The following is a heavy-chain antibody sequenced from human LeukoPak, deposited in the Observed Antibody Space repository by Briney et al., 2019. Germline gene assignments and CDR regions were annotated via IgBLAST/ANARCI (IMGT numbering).Heavy chain of an antibody. CDR3: ARHRGGWDAFDI. J-gene: IGHJ3*02. CDR1: GGSIFIGSYY. CDR2: VDYSGST. V-gene: IGHV4-39*01. Sequence: PSETLSLTCTVSGGSIFIGSYYWGWIRQPPGKGLEWIGSVDYSGSTYYSPSLKSRVTVSVDTTKNQFSLKLSSVTAADTAVYYCARHRGGWDAFDIWGQGTVVPVSS.